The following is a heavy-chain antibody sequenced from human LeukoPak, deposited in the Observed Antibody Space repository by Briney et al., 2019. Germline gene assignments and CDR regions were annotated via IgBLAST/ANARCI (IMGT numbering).Heavy chain of an antibody. J-gene: IGHJ5*02. V-gene: IGHV1-18*01. CDR2: ISAYNGNT. CDR1: GYTFTSYG. D-gene: IGHD3-22*01. Sequence: ASVKVSCKASGYTFTSYGISWVRQAPGQGLEWMGWISAYNGNTNYAQKLQGRVTMTTDTSTSTAYMELSSLRSEDTAVYYCARDSVYYDSSGRIRTPHRIGFDPWGQGTLVTVSS. CDR3: ARDSVYYDSSGRIRTPHRIGFDP.